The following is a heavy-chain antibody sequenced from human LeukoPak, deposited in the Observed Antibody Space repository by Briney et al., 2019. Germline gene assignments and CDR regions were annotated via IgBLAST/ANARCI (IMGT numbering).Heavy chain of an antibody. J-gene: IGHJ5*02. V-gene: IGHV3-21*01. CDR1: GFTFSSYS. Sequence: KAGGSLRLSCAASGFTFSSYSMNRGRQAPGKRLESVSSISSSSSYIYYADSVKGRFTISRDNSKNTLYLQMNSLRAEDTAVYYCAKMAAAADYRNENWFDPWGQGTLVTVSS. D-gene: IGHD6-13*01. CDR3: AKMAAAADYRNENWFDP. CDR2: ISSSSSYI.